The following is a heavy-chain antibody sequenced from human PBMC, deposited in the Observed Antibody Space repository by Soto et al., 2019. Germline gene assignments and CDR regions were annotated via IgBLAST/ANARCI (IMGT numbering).Heavy chain of an antibody. D-gene: IGHD4-17*01. CDR3: ARWAGQLRYYGGPFVC. CDR2: ISTYNTNA. Sequence: QVQLVQSVAEVKNPGASVTLSCKAPGERLTTYGISWVRQAPGQGLQWMGWISTYNTNANYAPKFQGRLLLTTDTSTPTAHMELRSLRPDDTVVYYCARWAGQLRYYGGPFVCWGQGALLTVS. CDR1: GERLTTYG. V-gene: IGHV1-18*04. J-gene: IGHJ4*02.